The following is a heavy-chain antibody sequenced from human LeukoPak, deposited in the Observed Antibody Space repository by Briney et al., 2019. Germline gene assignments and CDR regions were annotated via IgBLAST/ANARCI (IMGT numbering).Heavy chain of an antibody. CDR3: ASRRFLEWSIDY. CDR1: GGSISSSSYY. D-gene: IGHD3-3*01. J-gene: IGHJ4*02. CDR2: IYYSGST. Sequence: SETLSLTCTVSGGSISSSSYYWGWIRQPPGEGLEWIGSIYYSGSTYYNPSLKSRVTISVDTSKNQFSLKLSSVTAADTAVYYCASRRFLEWSIDYWGQGTLVTVSS. V-gene: IGHV4-39*01.